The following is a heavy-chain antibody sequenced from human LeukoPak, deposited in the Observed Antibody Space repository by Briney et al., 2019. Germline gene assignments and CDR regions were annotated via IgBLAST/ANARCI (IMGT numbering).Heavy chain of an antibody. CDR2: ISGGSTTI. CDR1: GFTFNTYS. Sequence: GGSLRLSCVASGFTFNTYSMNWVRQAPGKGLEWVSYISGGSTTIYYADSVKGRFTISRDNSKNTLYLQMNSLRAEDTAVYYCARDGYSSGWYRPYYYYMDVWGKGTTVTVSS. CDR3: ARDGYSSGWYRPYYYYMDV. J-gene: IGHJ6*03. V-gene: IGHV3-48*01. D-gene: IGHD6-19*01.